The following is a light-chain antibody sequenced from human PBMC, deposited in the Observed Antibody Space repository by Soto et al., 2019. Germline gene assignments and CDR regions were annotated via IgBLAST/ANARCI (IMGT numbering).Light chain of an antibody. Sequence: IQMTRSPSSLPASVGDRVTITCRASQSISSWLAWYQQKPGKAPKXXIYDASSLESGVPSRFSGSGSGTEFTLTISSLQSEDFAVYYCQQYTNWPKTFGQGTKVDIK. CDR3: QQYTNWPKT. CDR1: QSISSW. V-gene: IGKV1-5*01. CDR2: DAS. J-gene: IGKJ1*01.